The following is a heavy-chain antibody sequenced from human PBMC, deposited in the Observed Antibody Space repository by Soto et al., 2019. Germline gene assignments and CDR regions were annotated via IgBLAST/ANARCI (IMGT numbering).Heavy chain of an antibody. D-gene: IGHD3-16*01. CDR3: ARLTGITEIAPLEEDH. CDR1: GFTLSLYT. Sequence: VQLLESGGGLVKPGGSLKLSCAASGFTLSLYTINWVRQAPGKGLEWVSSLGVSDDRFYADSVKGRFTISRDNAKNSLYLEMHGLRAEDTAVYYFARLTGITEIAPLEEDHWGKGPLVTVSS. V-gene: IGHV3-21*01. J-gene: IGHJ4*02. CDR2: LGVSDDR.